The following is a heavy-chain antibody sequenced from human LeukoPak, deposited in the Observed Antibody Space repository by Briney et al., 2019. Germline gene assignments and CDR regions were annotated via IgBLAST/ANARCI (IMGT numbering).Heavy chain of an antibody. J-gene: IGHJ4*02. V-gene: IGHV1-18*01. Sequence: GASVKVSCKASGYTFTSYGISWVRQAPGQGLEWMGWISAYNGNTNYPQKLQGRVTMTTDTSTSTAYMELRSLRSDDTAVYYCARRGLYCSGGSCQGGHLDYWGQGTLVTVSS. CDR2: ISAYNGNT. CDR3: ARRGLYCSGGSCQGGHLDY. CDR1: GYTFTSYG. D-gene: IGHD2-15*01.